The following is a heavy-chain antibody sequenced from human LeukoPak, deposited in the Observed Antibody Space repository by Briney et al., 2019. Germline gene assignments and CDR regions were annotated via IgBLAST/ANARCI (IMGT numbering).Heavy chain of an antibody. CDR3: ARGGVAGSARSHFDL. CDR1: GGSISSGDYY. D-gene: IGHD6-19*01. V-gene: IGHV4-30-4*01. J-gene: IGHJ2*01. Sequence: PSETLSLTCTVSGGSISSGDYYWSWIRQPPGKGLESIGYIYYSGSTYYNPSLKSRVTISVDTSKNQFSLKLSSVTAADTAVYYCARGGVAGSARSHFDLWGRGTLVTVSS. CDR2: IYYSGST.